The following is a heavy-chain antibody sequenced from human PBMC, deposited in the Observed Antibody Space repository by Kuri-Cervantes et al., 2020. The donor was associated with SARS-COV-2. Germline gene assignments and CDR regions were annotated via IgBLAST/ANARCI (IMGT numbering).Heavy chain of an antibody. CDR2: ISSSSSYI. CDR1: KFNFSRYW. D-gene: IGHD6-13*01. Sequence: GESLKISCAASKFNFSRYWTNWVRQAPGKGLEWVSSISSSSSYIYYADSVKGRFTISRDNAKNSLYLQMNSLRAEDTAVYYCAREILAAAGRGAGDYWGQGTLVTISS. V-gene: IGHV3-21*01. J-gene: IGHJ4*02. CDR3: AREILAAAGRGAGDY.